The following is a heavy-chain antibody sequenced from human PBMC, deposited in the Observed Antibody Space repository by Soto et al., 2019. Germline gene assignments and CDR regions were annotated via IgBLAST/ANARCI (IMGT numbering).Heavy chain of an antibody. V-gene: IGHV5-10-1*01. CDR3: ARGWDHYYDSSGSLDY. D-gene: IGHD3-22*01. J-gene: IGHJ4*02. CDR1: GYSFTSYW. CDR2: IDPSDSYT. Sequence: GESLKISCKGSGYSFTSYWISWVRQMPGKGLEWMGRIDPSDSYTNYSPSFQGHVTISADKSISTAYLQWSSLKALDTAMYYCARGWDHYYDSSGSLDYWGQGTLVTVSS.